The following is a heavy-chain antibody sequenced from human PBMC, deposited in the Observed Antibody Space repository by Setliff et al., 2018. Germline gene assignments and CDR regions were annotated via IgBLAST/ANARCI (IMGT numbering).Heavy chain of an antibody. Sequence: PSETLSLTCTVSGGSISNSTFYWGWIRQPPGKGLEWIGTLYDSGKTYYNPSLKSRVTISLDTSKSQFFLKLNSVTAADTGVYYCARMTGFAYMDVWGKGTPVTVSS. J-gene: IGHJ6*03. CDR2: LYDSGKT. CDR3: ARMTGFAYMDV. CDR1: GGSISNSTFY. V-gene: IGHV4-39*07.